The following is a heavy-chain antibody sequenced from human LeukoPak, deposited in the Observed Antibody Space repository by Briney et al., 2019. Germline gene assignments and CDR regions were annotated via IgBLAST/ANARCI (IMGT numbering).Heavy chain of an antibody. D-gene: IGHD1-26*01. CDR2: ISRDGST. CDR1: GDSISSALW. CDR3: TTSSGWYSLNY. Sequence: SETLSLTCAVSGDSISSALWWNWVRQPPGKGLDWIGEISRDGSTKYNPSLKNRVTISKDNSKNQFSLKLNSVAAADTAVYYCTTSSGWYSLNYWGQGVLITVSS. V-gene: IGHV4-4*02. J-gene: IGHJ4*02.